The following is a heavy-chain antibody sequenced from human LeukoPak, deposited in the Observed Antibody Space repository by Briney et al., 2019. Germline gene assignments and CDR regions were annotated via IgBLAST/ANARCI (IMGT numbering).Heavy chain of an antibody. CDR1: VGTFSCYA. CDR2: IIPIFGTA. CDR3: ARMYYDFWSGYFGLDDAFDI. J-gene: IGHJ3*02. D-gene: IGHD3-3*01. Sequence: SVKVSCKASVGTFSCYAISWVRQAPGQGLEWMGGIIPIFGTANYAQKFQGRVTITADESTSTTYMELSSLRSEDTAVYYCARMYYDFWSGYFGLDDAFDIWGQGTMVTVSS. V-gene: IGHV1-69*13.